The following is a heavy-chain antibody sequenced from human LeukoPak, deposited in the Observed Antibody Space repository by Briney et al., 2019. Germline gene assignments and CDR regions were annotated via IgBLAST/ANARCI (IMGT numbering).Heavy chain of an antibody. CDR3: AREAAPTIFGVIIPHMDV. CDR1: GGTFSSYA. V-gene: IGHV1-69*05. Sequence: SVKVSCKASGGTFSSYAISWVRQAPGQGLEWMGRIIPIFGTANYAQKFQGRVTITTDESTSTAYMELSSLRSEDTAVYYCAREAAPTIFGVIIPHMDVWGKGTTVTVSS. CDR2: IIPIFGTA. J-gene: IGHJ6*03. D-gene: IGHD3-3*01.